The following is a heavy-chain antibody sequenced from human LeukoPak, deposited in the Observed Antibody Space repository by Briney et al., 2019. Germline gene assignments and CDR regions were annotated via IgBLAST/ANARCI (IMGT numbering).Heavy chain of an antibody. J-gene: IGHJ4*02. CDR1: GYTFSSHG. D-gene: IGHD2-2*01. Sequence: ASVTVSCRASGYTFSSHGITWVRQAPGQGPEWMAWTSGTGYNTDYSQKFQGRVSVTTDTSTSTAYMEVRSLRSEDTAIYYCARSQCPDSTSCYYFSYFDFWGQGTPVTVSS. CDR3: ARSQCPDSTSCYYFSYFDF. CDR2: TSGTGYNT. V-gene: IGHV1-18*01.